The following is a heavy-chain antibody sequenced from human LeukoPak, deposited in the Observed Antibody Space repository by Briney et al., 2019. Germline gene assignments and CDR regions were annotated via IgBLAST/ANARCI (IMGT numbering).Heavy chain of an antibody. Sequence: SQTLSLTCAISGDSVSSTSDAWNWIRQSPLRGLEWLGRTYYRSKRYNEYAASVKGRITINPDTSKNQFSLQLNSVTAEDSAVYYCARSAAGTVDYWGQGTLVTVSS. CDR3: ARSAAGTVDY. D-gene: IGHD6-13*01. CDR1: GDSVSSTSDA. V-gene: IGHV6-1*01. J-gene: IGHJ4*02. CDR2: TYYRSKRYN.